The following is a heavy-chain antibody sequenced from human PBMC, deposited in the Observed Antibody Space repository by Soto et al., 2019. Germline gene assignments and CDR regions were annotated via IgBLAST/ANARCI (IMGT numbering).Heavy chain of an antibody. D-gene: IGHD2-15*01. V-gene: IGHV4-34*01. CDR3: GPRGAVAPRGY. J-gene: IGHJ4*02. CDR2: INHIGYT. Sequence: SETLSLTCTVSGGSFSDFYWTWIRQLPGKGLEWIGEINHIGYTNYNPSLESRVAISVDTSKNQFSLNLRSVTAADTAVYYCGPRGAVAPRGYWGQGTLVTVSS. CDR1: GGSFSDFY.